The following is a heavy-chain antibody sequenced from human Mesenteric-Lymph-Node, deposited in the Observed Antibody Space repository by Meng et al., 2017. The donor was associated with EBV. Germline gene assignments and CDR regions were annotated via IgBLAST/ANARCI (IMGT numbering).Heavy chain of an antibody. CDR3: ARDVTSGSSID. D-gene: IGHD1-26*01. Sequence: EVQMVTSGGGLVKPGGSLSLSCAASGFTFSKNGMNWVRQTPGKGLEWVSSIDSGSSYIYYADSVKGRFTISRDNARNSLYLQMNSLRAEDTAVYYCARDVTSGSSIDWGQGNLVTVSS. V-gene: IGHV3-21*01. CDR1: GFTFSKNG. CDR2: IDSGSSYI. J-gene: IGHJ4*02.